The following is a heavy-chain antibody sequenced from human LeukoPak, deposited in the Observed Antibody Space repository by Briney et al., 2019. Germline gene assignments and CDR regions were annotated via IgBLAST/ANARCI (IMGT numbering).Heavy chain of an antibody. D-gene: IGHD3-3*01. V-gene: IGHV4-59*02. CDR1: GGSVSSYY. CDR3: AREVLYDFWSGHDAFDI. Sequence: SETLSLTCTVSGGSVSSYYWSWIRQPPGKGLEWIGYIYYSGSTNYNPSLKSRVTISVDTSKNQFSLKLSSVTAADTAVYYCAREVLYDFWSGHDAFDIWGQGTMVTVSS. CDR2: IYYSGST. J-gene: IGHJ3*02.